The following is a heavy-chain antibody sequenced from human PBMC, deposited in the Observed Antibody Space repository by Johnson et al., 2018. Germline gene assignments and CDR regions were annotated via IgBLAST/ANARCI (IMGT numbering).Heavy chain of an antibody. CDR3: AKDIVVVPAAISYYYGLDG. CDR1: GFTFSSYG. J-gene: IGHJ6*02. CDR2: ISYDGSNK. V-gene: IGHV3-30*18. Sequence: QVQLVESGGGVVQPGRSLRLSCAASGFTFSSYGMHWVRQAPGKGLEWVAVISYDGSNKYYADSVKGRFTISRDNSKNTRYLQMNSLRAEDTAVYYCAKDIVVVPAAISYYYGLDGWGQGTTVTVS. D-gene: IGHD2-2*02.